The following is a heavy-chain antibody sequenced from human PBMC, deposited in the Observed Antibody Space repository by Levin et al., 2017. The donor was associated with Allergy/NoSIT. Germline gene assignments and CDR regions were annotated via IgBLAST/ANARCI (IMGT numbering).Heavy chain of an antibody. CDR1: GFTFSSYT. V-gene: IGHV3-21*06. CDR2: ISSRASEI. D-gene: IGHD3-3*01. Sequence: GGSLRLSCAASGFTFSSYTINWVRQAPGRGLEWVSSISSRASEIFYADSLKGRFTISRDNAKNSVYLQMKSLRAEDTAVYYCTRDSSYDFHSAYYTSDAFDILGQGTLVTVSS. J-gene: IGHJ3*02. CDR3: TRDSSYDFHSAYYTSDAFDI.